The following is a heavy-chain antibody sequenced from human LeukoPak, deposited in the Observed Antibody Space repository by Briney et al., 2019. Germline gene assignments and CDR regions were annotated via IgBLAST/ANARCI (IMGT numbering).Heavy chain of an antibody. CDR3: AKTNGSGWYQRTIDY. CDR2: ISRSGGTT. D-gene: IGHD6-19*01. Sequence: GGSLRLSCAVSEFTFRSYAMTWVRQAPGKGLEWVSAISRSGGTTYYADSVKGRFTISRDNSKNTLYLQMNSLRAEDTAVYYCAKTNGSGWYQRTIDYWGQGTLVTVSS. CDR1: EFTFRSYA. V-gene: IGHV3-23*01. J-gene: IGHJ4*02.